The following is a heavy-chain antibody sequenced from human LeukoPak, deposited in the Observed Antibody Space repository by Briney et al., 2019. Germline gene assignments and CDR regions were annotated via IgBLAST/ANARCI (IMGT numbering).Heavy chain of an antibody. V-gene: IGHV3-21*01. CDR2: ISSSSSYI. D-gene: IGHD2-15*01. Sequence: GGSLRLSCAASGFTFSSYEMNWVRQAPGKGLEWVSSISSSSSYIYYADSVKGRFTISRDNAKNSLYLQMNSLRAEDTAVYYCAKDLDVVVVTSTGVDYWGQGTLVTVSS. CDR3: AKDLDVVVVTSTGVDY. J-gene: IGHJ4*02. CDR1: GFTFSSYE.